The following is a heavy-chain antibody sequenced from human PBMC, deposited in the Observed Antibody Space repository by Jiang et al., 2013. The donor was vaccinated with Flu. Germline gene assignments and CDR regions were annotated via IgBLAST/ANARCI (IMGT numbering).Heavy chain of an antibody. CDR2: IDPSDSYT. Sequence: GAEVKKPGESLRISCKGSGYSFTSYWISWVRQMPGKGLEWMGRIDPSDSYTNYSPSFQGHVTISADKSISTAYLQWSSLKASDTAMYYCARLPDVDTAMVTRYYFDYWGQGTLVTVSS. CDR3: ARLPDVDTAMVTRYYFDY. D-gene: IGHD5-18*01. V-gene: IGHV5-10-1*01. CDR1: GYSFTSYW. J-gene: IGHJ4*02.